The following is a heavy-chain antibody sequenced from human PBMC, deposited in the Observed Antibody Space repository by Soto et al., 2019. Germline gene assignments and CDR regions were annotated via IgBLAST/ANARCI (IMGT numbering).Heavy chain of an antibody. V-gene: IGHV1-69*01. Sequence: QVQLVQSGAEVKKPGSSVKVSCKASGGTFSSYAISWVRQAPGQGLEWMGGIIPIFGTANYAQKFQGRVTITADESTSTAYMELSSLRSEDTAVYYCARRLGGYCSSTSCSRYSFDFWGQGTLVTVSS. CDR1: GGTFSSYA. D-gene: IGHD2-2*01. J-gene: IGHJ4*02. CDR3: ARRLGGYCSSTSCSRYSFDF. CDR2: IIPIFGTA.